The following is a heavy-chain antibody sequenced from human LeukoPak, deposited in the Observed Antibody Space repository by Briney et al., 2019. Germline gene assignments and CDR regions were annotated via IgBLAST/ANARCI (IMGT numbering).Heavy chain of an antibody. J-gene: IGHJ3*02. CDR1: GFTFSTYG. D-gene: IGHD3-22*01. CDR3: ALIYYYDSSGPSGGAFDI. Sequence: GGSLRLSCAASGFTFSTYGMHWVRQAPGKGLEWVAIISYDGSNKYYADSVKGRFTISRDNSKNTLYLQMNSLRAEDTAVYYCALIYYYDSSGPSGGAFDIWGQGTMVTVSS. CDR2: ISYDGSNK. V-gene: IGHV3-30*03.